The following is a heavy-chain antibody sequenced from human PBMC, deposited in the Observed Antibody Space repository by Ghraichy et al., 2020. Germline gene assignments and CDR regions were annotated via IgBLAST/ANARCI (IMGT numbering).Heavy chain of an antibody. CDR3: SRRRECEPSDY. J-gene: IGHJ4*02. V-gene: IGHV1-18*01. CDR1: RETFTTPV. CDR2: MNFYNSNT. D-gene: IGHD3-3*01. Sequence: ASVKVSCKTARETFTTPVTSLQRQSPRQHLKKMGWMNFYNSNTNYAQKLQDRVTMTTNTSTSTDYMELRSLRSDDTAVYYCSRRRECEPSDYWVQETVVTVSS.